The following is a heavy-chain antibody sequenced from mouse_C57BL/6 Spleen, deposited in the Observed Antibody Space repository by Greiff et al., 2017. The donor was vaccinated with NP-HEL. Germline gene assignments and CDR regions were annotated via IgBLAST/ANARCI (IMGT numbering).Heavy chain of an antibody. CDR3: TRDLLTTVVQGYFDV. J-gene: IGHJ1*03. CDR2: IDPETGGT. CDR1: GYTFTDYE. V-gene: IGHV1-15*01. Sequence: QVQLQQSGAELVRPGASVTLSCKASGYTFTDYEMHWVKQTPVHGLEWIGAIDPETGGTAYNQKFKGKAILTADKSSSTAYMELRSLTSEDSAVYYCTRDLLTTVVQGYFDVWGTGTTVTVSS. D-gene: IGHD1-1*01.